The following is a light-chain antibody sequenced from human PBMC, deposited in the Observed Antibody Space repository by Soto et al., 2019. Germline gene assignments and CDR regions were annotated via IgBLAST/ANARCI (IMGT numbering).Light chain of an antibody. Sequence: DIQLTQSPSFLSASVVDRVTITGRASQSISSWLAWYQQKPGKAPKLLIFKASTLESGVPSRFSGSGSGTEFALTISSLQPDDFATYYCQQYKSYWTFGQGTKVDIK. CDR1: QSISSW. CDR3: QQYKSYWT. J-gene: IGKJ1*01. CDR2: KAS. V-gene: IGKV1-5*03.